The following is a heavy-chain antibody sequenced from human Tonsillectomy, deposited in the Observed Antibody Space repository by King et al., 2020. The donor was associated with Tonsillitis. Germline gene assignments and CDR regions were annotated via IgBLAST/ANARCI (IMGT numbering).Heavy chain of an antibody. D-gene: IGHD2-2*01. CDR2: ISWNSGTI. V-gene: IGHV3-9*01. CDR1: GFTFDDYA. CDR3: AKDKIVVVPTARKYFYYMDV. J-gene: IGHJ6*03. Sequence: VQLVESGGGLVQPGRSLRLSCAASGFTFDDYAMHWVRQAPGKGLEWVSGISWNSGTIGYADSVKGRFTISRDNAKNSLYLQMNSLRAEDTALYYCAKDKIVVVPTARKYFYYMDVWAKGPRSPSP.